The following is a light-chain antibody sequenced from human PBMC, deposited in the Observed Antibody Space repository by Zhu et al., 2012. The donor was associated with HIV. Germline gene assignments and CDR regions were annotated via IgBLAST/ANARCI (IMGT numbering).Light chain of an antibody. CDR3: RHYGTSPPLT. CDR2: DAS. Sequence: PGERATLSCRASQSIGSYLAWYQQKPGQAPRLLMYDASSRATDIPDRFSGSGSGTDFTLTISRLEPEDFAVYYCRHYGTSPPLTFGGGTKVEIK. CDR1: QSIGSY. J-gene: IGKJ4*01. V-gene: IGKV3-20*01.